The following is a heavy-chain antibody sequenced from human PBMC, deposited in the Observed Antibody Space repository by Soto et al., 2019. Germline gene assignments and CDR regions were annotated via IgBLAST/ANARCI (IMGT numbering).Heavy chain of an antibody. CDR3: ARAKYSESYTYYYYGMDV. CDR1: GFTFSSFS. V-gene: IGHV3-48*02. D-gene: IGHD1-26*01. J-gene: IGHJ6*02. Sequence: PVGSLRLSCVASGFTFSSFSMNWVRQAPGKGLEWISYISSSTNTIYYADSVKGRFTISRDNAKNSLYLQMNSLRDEDTAVYYCARAKYSESYTYYYYGMDVWGQGTTVTVSS. CDR2: ISSSTNTI.